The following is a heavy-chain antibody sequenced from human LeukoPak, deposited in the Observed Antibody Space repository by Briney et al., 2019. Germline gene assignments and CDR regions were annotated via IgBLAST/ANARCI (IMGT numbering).Heavy chain of an antibody. CDR1: GNYW. V-gene: IGHV3-74*01. Sequence: PGGSLRLSCAASGNYWMHWVRQAPGKGLVWVSHINSDGSWTSYADSVKGRCTISKDNAKNTVYLQMNSLRAEDTAVYYCVSFYETYWGRGTLVTVSS. CDR2: INSDGSWT. CDR3: VSFYETY. D-gene: IGHD2/OR15-2a*01. J-gene: IGHJ4*02.